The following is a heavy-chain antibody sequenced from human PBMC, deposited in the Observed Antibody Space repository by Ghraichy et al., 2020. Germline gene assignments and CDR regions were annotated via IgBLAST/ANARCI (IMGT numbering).Heavy chain of an antibody. Sequence: GGSLRLSCAASGFTFSSYWMHWVRQAPGKGLVWVSRINRDGSSTTYADSVKGRFTISRDNAKNTLYLQMNSLRAEDTAVYYCARDWNDAFDPWGQGTLVTVSP. CDR2: INRDGSST. CDR1: GFTFSSYW. V-gene: IGHV3-74*01. J-gene: IGHJ5*02. D-gene: IGHD1-1*01. CDR3: ARDWNDAFDP.